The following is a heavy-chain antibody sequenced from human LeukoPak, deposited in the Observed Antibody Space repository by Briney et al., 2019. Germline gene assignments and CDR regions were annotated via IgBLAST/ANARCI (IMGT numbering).Heavy chain of an antibody. CDR2: IWYDGSNK. D-gene: IGHD6-13*01. Sequence: PGRSLRLSCAASGFTFSSYGMHWVRHAPGKGLEWVAVIWYDGSNKYYADSVKGRFTISRDNSKNTLYLQMNSLRAEDTAVYYCARGPYSSSPECDLWGRGTLVTVSS. CDR3: ARGPYSSSPECDL. J-gene: IGHJ2*01. V-gene: IGHV3-33*01. CDR1: GFTFSSYG.